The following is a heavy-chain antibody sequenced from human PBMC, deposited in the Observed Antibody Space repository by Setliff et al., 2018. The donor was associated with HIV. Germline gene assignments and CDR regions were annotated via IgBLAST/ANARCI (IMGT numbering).Heavy chain of an antibody. D-gene: IGHD2-15*01. J-gene: IGHJ4*02. CDR3: ARGRCSGGACFFDS. Sequence: GGSLRLSCVASGFIFDTYPMNWVRQAPGKGLEWVSYIKADGGTMYDADSVVGRFTISRDNAKNSLYLQMNSLREEDTAVYFCARGRCSGGACFFDSWGQGTLVTGSS. V-gene: IGHV3-48*02. CDR1: GFIFDTYP. CDR2: IKADGGTM.